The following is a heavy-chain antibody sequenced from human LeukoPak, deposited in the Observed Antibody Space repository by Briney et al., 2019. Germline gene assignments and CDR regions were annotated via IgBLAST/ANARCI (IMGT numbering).Heavy chain of an antibody. CDR1: GFTFSDHY. CDR2: IRNKAKSSTT. CDR3: ARDMDQARGRLGELSRTQFDY. D-gene: IGHD3-16*02. J-gene: IGHJ4*02. Sequence: GGSLRLSCGASGFTFSDHYMDWVRQAPGKGLEWVARIRNKAKSSTTEYAASVKGRFTISRDDSKNSLYLQMNSLKAEDTAVYYCARDMDQARGRLGELSRTQFDYWGQGTLVTVSS. V-gene: IGHV3-72*01.